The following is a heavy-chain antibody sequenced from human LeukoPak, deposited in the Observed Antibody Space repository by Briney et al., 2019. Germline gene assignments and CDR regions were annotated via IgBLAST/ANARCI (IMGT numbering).Heavy chain of an antibody. CDR2: IKEDGSEK. J-gene: IGHJ4*02. CDR1: GFTFSSYA. CDR3: AGGYGWTTNY. D-gene: IGHD3-10*01. V-gene: IGHV3-7*04. Sequence: PGGSLRLSCVASGFTFSSYAMTWVRQAPGKGLEWVANIKEDGSEKNYVDSLKGRFTISRDNAKNSLYLQMNSLRAEDTAVYYCAGGYGWTTNYWGQGTLVTVSS.